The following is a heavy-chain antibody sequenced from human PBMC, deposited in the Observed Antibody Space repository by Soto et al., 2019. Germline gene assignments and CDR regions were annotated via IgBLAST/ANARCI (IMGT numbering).Heavy chain of an antibody. J-gene: IGHJ6*03. V-gene: IGHV4-39*01. D-gene: IGHD2-15*01. CDR2: IYYSGST. Sequence: SETLSLTCTVSGGSISSSSYYWGWIRQPPGKGLEWIGSIYYSGSTYYSPSLKSRVTISVDTSKNQFSLKLSSVTAADTAVYYCAGHSLGIYYYYYMDVWGKGTTVTVSS. CDR3: AGHSLGIYYYYYMDV. CDR1: GGSISSSSYY.